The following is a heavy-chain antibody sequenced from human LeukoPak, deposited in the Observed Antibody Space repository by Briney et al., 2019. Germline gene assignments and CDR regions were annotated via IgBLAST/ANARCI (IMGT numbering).Heavy chain of an antibody. CDR2: IREDGGHT. V-gene: IGHV3-7*01. CDR3: ARDLRYYDSSGYRGYYFDY. Sequence: GGSLRLSCVTSGFTFTNHWMSWVRQAPGKGLEWVANIREDGGHTNYVDSVKGRFTISRDNAKNSLFLQMDGLRVDDTAVYFCARDLRYYDSSGYRGYYFDYWGQGTLVTVSS. CDR1: GFTFTNHW. J-gene: IGHJ4*02. D-gene: IGHD3-22*01.